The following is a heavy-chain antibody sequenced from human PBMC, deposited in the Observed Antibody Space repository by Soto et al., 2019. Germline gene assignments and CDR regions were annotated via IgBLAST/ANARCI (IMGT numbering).Heavy chain of an antibody. CDR3: ARDKITGLFDY. D-gene: IGHD2-8*02. J-gene: IGHJ4*02. V-gene: IGHV4-34*01. CDR2: INHSGST. CDR1: GGSFSGYY. Sequence: QVQLQQWGAGLLKPSETLSLTCAVYGGSFSGYYWTWIRQPPGTGLEWIGEINHSGSTNYNPSLPXXVTISVDTPKNQFSLKLTSVTAADTAVYYCARDKITGLFDYWGQGTLVTVSS.